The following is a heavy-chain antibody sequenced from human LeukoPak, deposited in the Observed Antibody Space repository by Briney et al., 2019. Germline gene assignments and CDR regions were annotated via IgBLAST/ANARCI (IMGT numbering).Heavy chain of an antibody. CDR1: GYTFTGYY. CDR2: INPNSGGT. Sequence: GASVKVSCKASGYTFTGYYMHWVRQAPGQGLEWMGWINPNSGGTNYAQKFQGRVTMTRDTSISTAYMELSRLRSDDTAVYYCARNYYDSSGYAYYYYYYMDVWGKGTTVTVSS. V-gene: IGHV1-2*02. CDR3: ARNYYDSSGYAYYYYYYMDV. J-gene: IGHJ6*03. D-gene: IGHD3-22*01.